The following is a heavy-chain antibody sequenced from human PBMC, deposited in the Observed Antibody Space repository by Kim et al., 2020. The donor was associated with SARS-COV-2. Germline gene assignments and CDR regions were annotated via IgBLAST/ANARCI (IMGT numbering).Heavy chain of an antibody. CDR3: AKDLHQGINFGVVIIPVFSFDY. Sequence: GGSLRLSCAASGFTFSSYAMSWVRQAPGKGLEWVSAISGSGGSTYYADSVKGRFTISRDNSKNTLYLQMNSLRAEDTAVYYCAKDLHQGINFGVVIIPVFSFDYWGQGTLVTVSS. CDR2: ISGSGGST. V-gene: IGHV3-23*01. J-gene: IGHJ4*02. D-gene: IGHD3-3*01. CDR1: GFTFSSYA.